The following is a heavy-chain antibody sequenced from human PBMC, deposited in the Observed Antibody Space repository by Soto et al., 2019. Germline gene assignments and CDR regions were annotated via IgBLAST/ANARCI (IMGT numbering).Heavy chain of an antibody. J-gene: IGHJ3*02. CDR1: GLTFSSYA. CDR2: ISCHGGST. D-gene: IGHD6-25*01. CDR3: AKDSGSIGVFDI. Sequence: GGSLRLSCAASGLTFSSYAMSWVRQAPGKGLEWVSAISCHGGSTYYADSVKGRFTISRDNAKNTLYLQMNSLRAEDTALYFCAKDSGSIGVFDIWGQGTMVTVSS. V-gene: IGHV3-23*01.